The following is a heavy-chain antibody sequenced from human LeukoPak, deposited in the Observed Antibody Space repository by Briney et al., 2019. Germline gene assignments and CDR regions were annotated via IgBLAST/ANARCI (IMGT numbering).Heavy chain of an antibody. D-gene: IGHD2-2*02. V-gene: IGHV4-31*03. CDR2: IYYSGST. J-gene: IGHJ4*02. CDR1: GGSISSGGYY. Sequence: SQTLSLTCTVSGGSISSGGYYWSWIRQHPGKGLEWIGYIYYSGSTYYNPSLKSRVTISVDTSKNQFSLKLSSVTAADTAVYYCARKYCSSTSCYNYPHGYPYYFDYWGQGTLVTVSS. CDR3: ARKYCSSTSCYNYPHGYPYYFDY.